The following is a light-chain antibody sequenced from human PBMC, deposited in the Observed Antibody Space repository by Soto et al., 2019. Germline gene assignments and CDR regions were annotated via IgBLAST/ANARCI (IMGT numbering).Light chain of an antibody. CDR1: NSNIGAAYD. CDR3: QSYDSSLSGYV. V-gene: IGLV1-40*01. J-gene: IGLJ1*01. Sequence: QLVLTQPPSVSGAPGQKVTISCTGSNSNIGAAYDVNWYQHLPGTAPKLLIYGNDNRPSGVPDRFSGSKSGTSASLAITGLRAEDEADYYCQSYDSSLSGYVFGAGTKLTVL. CDR2: GND.